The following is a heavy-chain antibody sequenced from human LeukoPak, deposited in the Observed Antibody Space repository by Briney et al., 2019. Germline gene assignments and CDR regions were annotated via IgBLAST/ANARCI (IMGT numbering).Heavy chain of an antibody. V-gene: IGHV4-59*01. Sequence: PSETLSLTCTVSGGSISSYYWSWIRQPPGKGLEWIGYIYYSGSTNYNPSLKSRVTISVDTSKNQFSLKLSSVTAADTAVYYCAKDLSWNDGSEDYWGQGTLVTVSS. CDR3: AKDLSWNDGSEDY. D-gene: IGHD1-1*01. CDR2: IYYSGST. CDR1: GGSISSYY. J-gene: IGHJ4*02.